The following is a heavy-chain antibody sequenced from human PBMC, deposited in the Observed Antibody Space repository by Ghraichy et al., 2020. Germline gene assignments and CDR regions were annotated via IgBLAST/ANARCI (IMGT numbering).Heavy chain of an antibody. Sequence: ASVKVSCKVSGYTLTELSMHWVRQAPGKGLEWMGGFDPEDGETIYAQKFQGRVTMTEDTSTDTAYMELSSLRSEDTAVYYCATGPVRDNFWSGYSLDYWGQGTLVTVSS. CDR2: FDPEDGET. CDR1: GYTLTELS. V-gene: IGHV1-24*01. CDR3: ATGPVRDNFWSGYSLDY. D-gene: IGHD3-3*01. J-gene: IGHJ4*02.